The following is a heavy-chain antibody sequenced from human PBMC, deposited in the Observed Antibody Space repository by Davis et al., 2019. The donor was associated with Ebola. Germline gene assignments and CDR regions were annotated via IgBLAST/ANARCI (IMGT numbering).Heavy chain of an antibody. CDR2: ISSRGTYI. J-gene: IGHJ4*02. Sequence: GGSLRLSCAASGFTVSSNYMNWVRQAPGKGLQWVSSISSRGTYIYYADSVKGRFTISRDNAKNSLYLQMNSLRAEDTAVYYCARDRDPYYDIMIGYSPIDYWGQGTLVTVSS. D-gene: IGHD3-9*01. CDR3: ARDRDPYYDIMIGYSPIDY. V-gene: IGHV3-21*04. CDR1: GFTVSSNY.